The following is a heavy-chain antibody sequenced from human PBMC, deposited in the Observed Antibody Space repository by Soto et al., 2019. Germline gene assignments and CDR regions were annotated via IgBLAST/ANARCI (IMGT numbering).Heavy chain of an antibody. J-gene: IGHJ3*02. CDR1: GFTFSNFA. CDR2: ISHDGSNQ. Sequence: QVQLVESGGDVVQPGRSLRLSCAASGFTFSNFAMHWVRQGPGKGLEWVAAISHDGSNQYYADSVRGRFTISRDNSKNTLYLKMNSLRVDDTAVYYCARRNWGSGIDAVDIWGQGTVVTVSS. V-gene: IGHV3-30-3*01. D-gene: IGHD7-27*01. CDR3: ARRNWGSGIDAVDI.